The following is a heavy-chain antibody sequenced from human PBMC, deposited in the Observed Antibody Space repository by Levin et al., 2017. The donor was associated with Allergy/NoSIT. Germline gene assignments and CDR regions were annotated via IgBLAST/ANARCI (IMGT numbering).Heavy chain of an antibody. D-gene: IGHD3-10*01. Sequence: GGSLRLSCTASGFTFETYAMSWVRQAPGKGLEWVSSLEWVSAIDGSGVTTFYADSVRGRFSISRDNSKNTLYLQRSRLRAEDTAVYYCAKDSKQWFGNLVNYFDYWGQGSLVTVSS. CDR3: AKDSKQWFGNLVNYFDY. J-gene: IGHJ4*02. V-gene: IGHV3-23*01. CDR1: GFTFETYA. CDR2: IDGSGVTT.